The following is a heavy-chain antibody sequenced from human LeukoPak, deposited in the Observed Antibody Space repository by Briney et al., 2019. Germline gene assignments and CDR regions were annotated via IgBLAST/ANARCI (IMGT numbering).Heavy chain of an antibody. CDR1: GYTFTDYY. V-gene: IGHV1-2*06. CDR2: INPNSGDT. J-gene: IGHJ4*02. Sequence: GASVKVSCKASGYTFTDYYMHWVRQAPGQGLECMGRINPNSGDTIYAQNFQGRVTMTRDTSMTTAYMEVSRLRSDDTAVYYCARDLPSTPNWELNYWGQGTLVTVSS. D-gene: IGHD7-27*01. CDR3: ARDLPSTPNWELNY.